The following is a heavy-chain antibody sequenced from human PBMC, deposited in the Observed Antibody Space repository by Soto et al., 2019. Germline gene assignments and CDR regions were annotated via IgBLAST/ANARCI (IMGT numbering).Heavy chain of an antibody. Sequence: QVQLVESGGGVVQPGRSLRLSCAASGFTFSSYGMHWVRQAPGKGLEWVAVISYDGSNKYYADSVKGRFTISRDNSXXTLYLQMNSLRAEDTAVYYCAKDQGGSSWYDAFDIWGQGTMVTVSS. CDR2: ISYDGSNK. J-gene: IGHJ3*02. D-gene: IGHD6-13*01. CDR3: AKDQGGSSWYDAFDI. CDR1: GFTFSSYG. V-gene: IGHV3-30*18.